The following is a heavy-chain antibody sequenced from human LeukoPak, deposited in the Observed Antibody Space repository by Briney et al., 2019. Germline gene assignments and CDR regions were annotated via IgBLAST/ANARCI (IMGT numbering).Heavy chain of an antibody. Sequence: ASVKVSCKASGYTFTGYHMHWVRQATGQGLEWMGWINPNSGDTNYAQKFQGRVTMTRDTSISTAYMERSRLRSDDTAVYYCARVAIEMASWFDPWGQGTLVTVSS. CDR2: INPNSGDT. V-gene: IGHV1-2*02. J-gene: IGHJ5*02. CDR1: GYTFTGYH. D-gene: IGHD5-24*01. CDR3: ARVAIEMASWFDP.